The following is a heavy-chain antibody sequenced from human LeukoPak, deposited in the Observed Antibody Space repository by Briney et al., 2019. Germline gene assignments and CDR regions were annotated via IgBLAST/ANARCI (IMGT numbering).Heavy chain of an antibody. Sequence: GESLKISCKSSGYSFTNHWIGWVRQMPGKGLEWMGVIYPGDSHTRYGPPFQGQVTISADKSISTAYLQWSSLKASDTAMYYCARRDYYGSGSYYGNFDYWGQGTLVTVSS. CDR3: ARRDYYGSGSYYGNFDY. J-gene: IGHJ4*02. V-gene: IGHV5-51*01. CDR2: IYPGDSHT. CDR1: GYSFTNHW. D-gene: IGHD3-10*01.